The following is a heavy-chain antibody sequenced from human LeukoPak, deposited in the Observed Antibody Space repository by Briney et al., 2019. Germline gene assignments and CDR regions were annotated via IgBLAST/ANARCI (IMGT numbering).Heavy chain of an antibody. CDR2: ISAGPGDT. J-gene: IGHJ4*02. CDR1: GFTFSSHA. V-gene: IGHV3-23*01. Sequence: GGSLRLSCVASGFTFSSHAMYWVRQAPGKGLEWVSTISAGPGDTYYADSVKGRFTISRDNSKNTLFLQMNSLRAEDTAVYYCACDYGGNSGVDYWGQGTLVTVSS. CDR3: ACDYGGNSGVDY. D-gene: IGHD4-23*01.